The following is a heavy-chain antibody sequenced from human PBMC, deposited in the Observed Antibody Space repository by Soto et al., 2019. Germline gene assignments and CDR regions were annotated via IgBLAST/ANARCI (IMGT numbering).Heavy chain of an antibody. CDR1: GGSISSGGSY. D-gene: IGHD2-15*01. Sequence: SETLSLTCTVSGGSISSGGSYWSWIRQRPGKGLEWIGYIFYSDSFNYNPSLKSRVTISVDTSKNQFSLKLSSVTAADTAVYYCARHMDGEEYCSGGSCYSRTLYAFDIWGQGTMVTVSS. CDR3: ARHMDGEEYCSGGSCYSRTLYAFDI. J-gene: IGHJ3*02. V-gene: IGHV4-61*08. CDR2: IFYSDSF.